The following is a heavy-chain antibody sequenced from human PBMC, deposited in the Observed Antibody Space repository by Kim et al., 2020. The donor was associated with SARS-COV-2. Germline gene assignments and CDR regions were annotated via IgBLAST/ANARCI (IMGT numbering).Heavy chain of an antibody. CDR3: AKEAYSSSSNWFDP. Sequence: ADSVKGRFTISSDKSKNTLYLQMNSLRAEDTAVYYCAKEAYSSSSNWFDPWGQGTLVTVSS. J-gene: IGHJ5*02. V-gene: IGHV3-23*01. D-gene: IGHD6-13*01.